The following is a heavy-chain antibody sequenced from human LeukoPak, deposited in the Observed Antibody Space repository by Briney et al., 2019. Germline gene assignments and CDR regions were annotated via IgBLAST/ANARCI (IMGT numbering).Heavy chain of an antibody. CDR2: TYYDSQWYR. D-gene: IGHD3-10*01. Sequence: SQTLSLTCTISGDSVSSNKAAWNWIRQSPSRGLEWLGRTYYDSQWYRDYAVSVKGRMTVNPDTSKNQFSLHLNSVTPEDTAVYYCARNYYGSGSYYTLDSWGPGTLVTVSS. J-gene: IGHJ4*02. V-gene: IGHV6-1*01. CDR3: ARNYYGSGSYYTLDS. CDR1: GDSVSSNKAA.